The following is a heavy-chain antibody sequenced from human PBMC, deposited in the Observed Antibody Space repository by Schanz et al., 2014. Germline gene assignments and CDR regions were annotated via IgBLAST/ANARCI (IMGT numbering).Heavy chain of an antibody. CDR1: GFSFSDYS. V-gene: IGHV3-53*01. Sequence: EMQLVESGGGLIQPGGSLRLSCAASGFSFSDYSMSWVRQAPGKGLEWVSTVYMSAASTRYADSVKGRFIISRDSSKNTLFLQMNSLRPEDTALYFCARDEGRDGYNLAFDVWGQGTLVTVSS. D-gene: IGHD5-12*01. J-gene: IGHJ3*01. CDR3: ARDEGRDGYNLAFDV. CDR2: VYMSAAST.